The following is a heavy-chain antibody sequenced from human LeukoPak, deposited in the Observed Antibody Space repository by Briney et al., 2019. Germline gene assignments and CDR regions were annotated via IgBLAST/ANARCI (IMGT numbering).Heavy chain of an antibody. D-gene: IGHD6-13*01. Sequence: GGSLRLSCAASGFTFSDYYMSWIRQAPGKGLEWVSYISSSGSPIYYSDSVKGRFNIYRDNAKDSLYLQMNSLRAEDTAMYYCARGRSTHRYWGQGTLVTVSS. CDR1: GFTFSDYY. CDR3: ARGRSTHRY. J-gene: IGHJ4*02. V-gene: IGHV3-11*01. CDR2: ISSSGSPI.